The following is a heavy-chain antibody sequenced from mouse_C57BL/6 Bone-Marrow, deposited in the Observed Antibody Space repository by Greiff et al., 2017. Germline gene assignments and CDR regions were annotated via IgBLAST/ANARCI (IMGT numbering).Heavy chain of an antibody. CDR3: ARTGTEGYYYAMDY. CDR1: GFTFSDYG. D-gene: IGHD4-1*01. J-gene: IGHJ4*01. Sequence: EVKLMESGGGLVKPGGSLKLSCAASGFTFSDYGMHWVRQAPEKGLEWVAYISSGSSTIYYADTVKGRFTISRDNAKNTLFLQMTSLRSEDTAMYYCARTGTEGYYYAMDYWGQGTSVTVSS. CDR2: ISSGSSTI. V-gene: IGHV5-17*01.